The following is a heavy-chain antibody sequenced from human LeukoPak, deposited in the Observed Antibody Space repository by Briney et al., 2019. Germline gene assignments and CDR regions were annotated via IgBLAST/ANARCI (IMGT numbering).Heavy chain of an antibody. CDR2: IYHSGST. CDR3: ARDLSDTTEYGYYYYYMDV. CDR1: GDSISSSSDF. J-gene: IGHJ6*03. Sequence: KPSETLSLTCPVSGDSISSSSDFWGWIRQPPGKGLEWIGSIYHSGSTYYNPSLKSRVTISVDTSKNQFSLKLSSVTAADTAVYYCARDLSDTTEYGYYYYYMDVWGKGTTVTVSS. D-gene: IGHD2/OR15-2a*01. V-gene: IGHV4-39*07.